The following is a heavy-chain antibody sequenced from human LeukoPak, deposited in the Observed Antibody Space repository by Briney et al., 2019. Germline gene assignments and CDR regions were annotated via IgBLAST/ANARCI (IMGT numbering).Heavy chain of an antibody. CDR2: IKSDGSST. V-gene: IGHV3-74*01. CDR3: ARGGDSSNWYPGYFEY. J-gene: IGHJ4*02. D-gene: IGHD6-13*01. Sequence: GGSLRLSCAASGXTFSNYWVHWVRQAPGKGPVWVSRIKSDGSSTRFADSVQGRFTISRDNGKNTLYLQMNSLRAEDTAVYYCARGGDSSNWYPGYFEYWGQGALVTVSS. CDR1: GXTFSNYW.